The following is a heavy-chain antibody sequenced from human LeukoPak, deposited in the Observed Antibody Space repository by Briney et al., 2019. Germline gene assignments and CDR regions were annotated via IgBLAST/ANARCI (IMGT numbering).Heavy chain of an antibody. CDR2: INTNTGNP. D-gene: IGHD3-16*01. J-gene: IGHJ4*02. Sequence: ASVKVSCKASGYTFTSYAMNWVRQAPGQGLEWMGWINTNTGNPTYAQGFTGRFVFSLDTSVSTAYLQISSLKAEDTAVYYCAREADYVWGSSHPHFDYWGQGTLVTVSS. CDR3: AREADYVWGSSHPHFDY. V-gene: IGHV7-4-1*02. CDR1: GYTFTSYA.